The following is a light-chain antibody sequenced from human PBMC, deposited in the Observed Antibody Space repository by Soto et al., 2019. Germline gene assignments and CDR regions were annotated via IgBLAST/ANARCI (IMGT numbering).Light chain of an antibody. V-gene: IGKV1-8*01. J-gene: IGKJ1*01. CDR2: AAS. CDR3: QQYYSYPRGT. Sequence: AIRMTQSPSSLSASTGDRVTITCRAGQGISSYLAWYQQKPGKAPKLLIYAASTLQSGVPSRFSGSGSGTDFTLTISCLQSEDFATYYCQQYYSYPRGTFGQGTKVDIK. CDR1: QGISSY.